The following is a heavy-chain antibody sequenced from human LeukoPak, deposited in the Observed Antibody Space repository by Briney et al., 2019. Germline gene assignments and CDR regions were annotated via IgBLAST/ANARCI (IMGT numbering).Heavy chain of an antibody. D-gene: IGHD3-3*01. V-gene: IGHV3-23*01. Sequence: GESLRLSCAASGFTFSSYAMSWVRQAPGKGLEWVSAISGSGGSTYYADSVKGRFTISRDNSKNTLYLQMNSLRAEDTAVYYCAKDQVLRFLEWLLEGVFDYWGQGTLVTVSS. CDR1: GFTFSSYA. J-gene: IGHJ4*02. CDR2: ISGSGGST. CDR3: AKDQVLRFLEWLLEGVFDY.